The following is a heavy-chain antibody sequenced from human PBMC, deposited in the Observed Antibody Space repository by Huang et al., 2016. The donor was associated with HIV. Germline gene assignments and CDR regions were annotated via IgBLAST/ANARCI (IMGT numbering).Heavy chain of an antibody. CDR3: VKDRGQQLSPFDS. D-gene: IGHD6-13*01. CDR1: GFSLDRFN. V-gene: IGHV3-21*01. J-gene: IGHJ4*02. Sequence: EVQLVDSGGGLVKPGGSLRVSCAASGFSLDRFNMFWVRQTPAKGLQGVASISPSSSFIEYADSVKGRFSISRDNAKNSLYLQMNSLRGEDTAVYYCVKDRGQQLSPFDSWGQGTLVTVSS. CDR2: ISPSSSFI.